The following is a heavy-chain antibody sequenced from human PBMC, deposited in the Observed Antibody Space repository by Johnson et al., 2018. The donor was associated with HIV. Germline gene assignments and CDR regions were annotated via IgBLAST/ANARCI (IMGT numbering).Heavy chain of an antibody. CDR1: GFTFSNYA. Sequence: QVQLVESGGGLVQPGRSLRLSCAASGFTFSNYAMHWVRQAPGKGLEWVAVISYDGSNKYYADSVKGRFTISRDNSKNTLYLQMNSLKTEDTAVYYCTTRHLSSSRAYAFDIWGQGTMVTVSS. V-gene: IGHV3-30-3*01. J-gene: IGHJ3*02. CDR2: ISYDGSNK. CDR3: TTRHLSSSRAYAFDI. D-gene: IGHD6-13*01.